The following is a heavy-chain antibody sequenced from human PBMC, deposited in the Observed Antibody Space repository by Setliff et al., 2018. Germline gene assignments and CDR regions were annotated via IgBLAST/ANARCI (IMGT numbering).Heavy chain of an antibody. D-gene: IGHD3-22*01. CDR3: ARDRWDYDSSGYYYPDAFDI. Sequence: NPSETLSLTCTVSGRSISSHYWSWIRQPPGKGLEWIGSVYYSGSASYNPSLKSRVTISVDTSKTQFSLKLSSVTAADTAVYYCARDRWDYDSSGYYYPDAFDIWGQGTMVTVSS. V-gene: IGHV4-59*11. CDR2: VYYSGSA. CDR1: GRSISSHY. J-gene: IGHJ3*02.